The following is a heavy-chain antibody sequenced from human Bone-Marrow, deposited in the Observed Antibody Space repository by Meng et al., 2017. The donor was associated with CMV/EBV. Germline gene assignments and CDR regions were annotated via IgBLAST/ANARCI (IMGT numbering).Heavy chain of an antibody. V-gene: IGHV1-69*05. J-gene: IGHJ5*02. CDR3: ASCYDILTGLPSTWFDP. CDR1: GGTFSSYA. D-gene: IGHD3-9*01. CDR2: IIPIFGTA. Sequence: SVKVSCKASGGTFSSYAISWVRQAPGQGLEWMGGIIPIFGTANYAQKFQGRVTINTDESTTTAYMELSSLRSEDTAVYYCASCYDILTGLPSTWFDPWGREPWSPSPQ.